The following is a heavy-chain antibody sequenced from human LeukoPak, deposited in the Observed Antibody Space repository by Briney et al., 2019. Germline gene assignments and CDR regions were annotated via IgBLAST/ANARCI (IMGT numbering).Heavy chain of an antibody. CDR2: IIASSGAT. D-gene: IGHD5-12*01. CDR1: GFSFNNYA. J-gene: IGHJ4*02. V-gene: IGHV3-23*01. CDR3: AKGGYDYIEVAYFDF. Sequence: GGSLRLSCAASGFSFNNYAMSWVRQAPGKGLEWVSFIIASSGATFYADSVKGRFTIPRDISKNTLYLQMNNLRVEDTAVYYCAKGGYDYIEVAYFDFWGQGILVTVSS.